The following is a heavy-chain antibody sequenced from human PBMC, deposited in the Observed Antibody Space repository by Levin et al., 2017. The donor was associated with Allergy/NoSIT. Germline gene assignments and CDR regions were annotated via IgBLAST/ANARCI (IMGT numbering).Heavy chain of an antibody. D-gene: IGHD3-16*01. J-gene: IGHJ3*02. CDR1: GDSISSFY. Sequence: SQTLSLTCTVSGDSISSFYWTWIRQPPGKGLEWIGYIYYSGSTSYNPSLNSRVTISVDTSKNQFSLKLSSVTAADTAVYHCARLGAVPHAFDSWGQGTMVTVSS. CDR3: ARLGAVPHAFDS. CDR2: IYYSGST. V-gene: IGHV4-59*08.